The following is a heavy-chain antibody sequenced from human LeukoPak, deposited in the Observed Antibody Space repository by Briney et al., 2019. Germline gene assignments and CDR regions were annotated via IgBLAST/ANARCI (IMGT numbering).Heavy chain of an antibody. CDR3: AEDPHDYGGNSFSYYFDY. D-gene: IGHD4-23*01. J-gene: IGHJ4*02. CDR1: GFTFSSYA. CDR2: ISGSGGST. V-gene: IGHV3-23*01. Sequence: GGSLRLSCAASGFTFSSYAMSWVRQAPGKGLEWVSAISGSGGSTYYADSVKGRFTISRDNSKNTLYLQMNSLRAEDTAVYYCAEDPHDYGGNSFSYYFDYWGQGTLVTVSS.